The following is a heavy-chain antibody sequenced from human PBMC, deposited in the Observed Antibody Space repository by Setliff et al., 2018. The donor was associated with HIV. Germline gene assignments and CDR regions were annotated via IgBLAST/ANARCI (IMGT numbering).Heavy chain of an antibody. V-gene: IGHV4-39*01. J-gene: IGHJ2*01. CDR1: GGSISSSSYY. Sequence: SETLSLTCTVSGGSISSSSYYWGWIRQPPGKGLEWIGSVYYSGSTYYNPSLKSRVTISVDTSKNQFSLKLSSVTAADTAVYYCTRPADCSGTSCYLWYFDLWGRGTLVTVSS. D-gene: IGHD2-2*01. CDR2: VYYSGST. CDR3: TRPADCSGTSCYLWYFDL.